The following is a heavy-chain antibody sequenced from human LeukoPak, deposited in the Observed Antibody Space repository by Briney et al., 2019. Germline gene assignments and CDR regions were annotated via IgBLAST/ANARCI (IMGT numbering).Heavy chain of an antibody. Sequence: GGSLRLSCAASGPTFSSYAMSWVRQAPGKGLEWVASIHHFELSKYYADSVKVRFTISRDNFRSTLYLEMNSLQVEDTATYYCAKDRGTITSLVLIGVPGPAHLFDWWGQGALVTVSS. D-gene: IGHD5-24*01. J-gene: IGHJ4*02. CDR3: AKDRGTITSLVLIGVPGPAHLFDW. V-gene: IGHV3-23*01. CDR1: GPTFSSYA. CDR2: IHHFELSK.